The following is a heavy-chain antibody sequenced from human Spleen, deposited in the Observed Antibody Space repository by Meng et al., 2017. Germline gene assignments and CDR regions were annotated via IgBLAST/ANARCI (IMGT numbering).Heavy chain of an antibody. V-gene: IGHV1-18*01. Sequence: ASVKVSCKASGYTFTSYGISWVRQAPGQGLEWMGWISAYNGNTNYAQKLQGRVTMTTDTSTSTAYMELRSLRSDDTAVYYCVRGGLEQWLVQEVNYYVVDFWGQGTTVTVSS. CDR2: ISAYNGNT. CDR3: VRGGLEQWLVQEVNYYVVDF. D-gene: IGHD6-19*01. J-gene: IGHJ6*02. CDR1: GYTFTSYG.